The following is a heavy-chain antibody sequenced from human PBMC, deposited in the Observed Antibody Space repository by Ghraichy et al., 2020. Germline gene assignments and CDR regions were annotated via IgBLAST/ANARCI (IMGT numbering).Heavy chain of an antibody. CDR1: GFTFGDYA. V-gene: IGHV3-49*03. J-gene: IGHJ6*02. D-gene: IGHD5/OR15-5a*01. Sequence: GESLNISCTASGFTFGDYAMSWFRQAPGKGLEWVGFIRSKAYGGTTEYAASVKGRFTISRDDSKSIAYLQMSSLKTEDTAVYYCTRDVYGPYYYYGMDVWGQGTTVTVSS. CDR3: TRDVYGPYYYYGMDV. CDR2: IRSKAYGGTT.